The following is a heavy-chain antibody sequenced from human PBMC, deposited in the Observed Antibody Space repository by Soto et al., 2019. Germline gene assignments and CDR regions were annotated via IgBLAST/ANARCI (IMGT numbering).Heavy chain of an antibody. J-gene: IGHJ6*03. CDR3: ARSGVGREQLVYYYYYMDV. CDR2: IWYDGSNK. CDR1: GFTFSSYG. Sequence: QVQLVESGGGVVQPGRSLRLSCAASGFTFSSYGMHWVRQAPGKGLEWVAVIWYDGSNKYYADSVKGRFTISRDNSKNTLFLQMNSLRAEDTAVYYCARSGVGREQLVYYYYYMDVWGKGTTVTVSS. V-gene: IGHV3-33*01. D-gene: IGHD6-6*01.